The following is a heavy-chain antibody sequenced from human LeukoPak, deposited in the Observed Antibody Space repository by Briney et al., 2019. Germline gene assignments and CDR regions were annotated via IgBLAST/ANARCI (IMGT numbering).Heavy chain of an antibody. V-gene: IGHV4-34*01. J-gene: IGHJ6*03. Sequence: PSETLSLTCVVDGGYFIGFCWTWVRQAPGKGLEWIGEISYSGTTKYNPSLKSRVTIEVDTSKKQISLNLSSMTAADTAVYYCAKGKAGHYHSVTDEYYYYMDVWGKGTTVIVSS. CDR3: AKGKAGHYHSVTDEYYYYMDV. CDR1: GGYFIGFC. D-gene: IGHD3-9*01. CDR2: ISYSGTT.